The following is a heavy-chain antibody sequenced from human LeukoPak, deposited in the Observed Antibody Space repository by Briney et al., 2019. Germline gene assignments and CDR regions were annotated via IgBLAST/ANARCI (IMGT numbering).Heavy chain of an antibody. J-gene: IGHJ4*02. D-gene: IGHD3-22*01. CDR3: ARHYYDSSGYRREYYFDH. Sequence: SETLSLTCTVSGGSISSSSDYWGWIRQPPGKGLEWIGSIRYSGKTYYNPSLKSRVTMSVDTSKSQFSLRLSSVTAADTAVYFCARHYYDSSGYRREYYFDHWGQGTLVTISS. CDR1: GGSISSSSDY. V-gene: IGHV4-39*01. CDR2: IRYSGKT.